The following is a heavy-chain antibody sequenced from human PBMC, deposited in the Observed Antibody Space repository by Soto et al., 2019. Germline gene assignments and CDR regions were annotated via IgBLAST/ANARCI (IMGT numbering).Heavy chain of an antibody. J-gene: IGHJ3*02. D-gene: IGHD3-10*01. CDR3: ARVPSGVLWFVLKSGDAFDI. V-gene: IGHV4-59*11. CDR2: LCYSGST. CDR1: GYPITSHC. Sequence: SETLSLTCTVSGYPITSHCWSWIRQPPGRGLQWIGHLCYSGSTNYNPSLKSRVTISGDTSKNQFSLKLSSVTAADTAVYYCARVPSGVLWFVLKSGDAFDIWGQATMVTVSS.